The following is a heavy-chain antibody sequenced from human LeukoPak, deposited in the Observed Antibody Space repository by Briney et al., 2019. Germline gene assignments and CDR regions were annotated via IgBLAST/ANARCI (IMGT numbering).Heavy chain of an antibody. D-gene: IGHD6-13*01. CDR3: ARGASSSWNPTGLDWRPKVKWYLDL. J-gene: IGHJ2*01. CDR1: GGTFSSYA. Sequence: AVKVSCKASGGTFSSYAISWVRQAPAQGLEWMGGIIPTSGTANYAQKFQGRVTITADKSTSTAYMELSSLRSEDTAVYYCARGASSSWNPTGLDWRPKVKWYLDLWGRGTLVTVSS. V-gene: IGHV1-69*06. CDR2: IIPTSGTA.